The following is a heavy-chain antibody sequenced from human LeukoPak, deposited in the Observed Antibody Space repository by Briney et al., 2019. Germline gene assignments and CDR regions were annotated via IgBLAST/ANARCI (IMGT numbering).Heavy chain of an antibody. V-gene: IGHV4-61*02. CDR1: GGSISSGSYY. CDR3: ARKGLRPLEWLSEYFFDY. J-gene: IGHJ4*02. Sequence: SETLSLTCTVSGGSISSGSYYWSWIRQPAGKGLEWIGRIYTSGSTNYNPSLKSRVTISVDTSKNQFSLKVRSVTAADTGVYFCARKGLRPLEWLSEYFFDYWGQGTLVSVAS. CDR2: IYTSGST. D-gene: IGHD3-3*01.